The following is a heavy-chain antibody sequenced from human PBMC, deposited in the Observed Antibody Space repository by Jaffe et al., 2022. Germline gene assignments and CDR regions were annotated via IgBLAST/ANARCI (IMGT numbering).Heavy chain of an antibody. V-gene: IGHV3-9*01. Sequence: EVQLVESGGGLVQPGRSLRLSCAASGFTFDDYAMHWVRQAPGKGLEWVSGISWNSGSIGYADSVKGRFTISRDNAKNSLYLQMNSLRAEDTALYYCAKVAYGDAGGHHYWYFDLWGRGTLVTVSS. CDR2: ISWNSGSI. CDR1: GFTFDDYA. D-gene: IGHD4-17*01. J-gene: IGHJ2*01. CDR3: AKVAYGDAGGHHYWYFDL.